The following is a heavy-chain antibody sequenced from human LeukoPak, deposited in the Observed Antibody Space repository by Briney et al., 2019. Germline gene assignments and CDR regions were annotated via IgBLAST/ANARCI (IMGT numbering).Heavy chain of an antibody. D-gene: IGHD2-15*01. CDR2: IWYDESNQ. CDR3: ARDAYCSGGNCYSWYFDL. V-gene: IGHV3-33*08. CDR1: GFTFSNYF. Sequence: GRSLRLSCAASGFTFSNYFMHWVRQAPGKGLEWVAVIWYDESNQYYADSVKGRFSISRDNSKNTLFLQMNSLRAEDTAVYFCARDAYCSGGNCYSWYFDLWGRGTLVTVSS. J-gene: IGHJ2*01.